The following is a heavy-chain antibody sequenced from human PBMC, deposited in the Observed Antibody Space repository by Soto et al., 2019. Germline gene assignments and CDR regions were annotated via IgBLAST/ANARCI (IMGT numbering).Heavy chain of an antibody. CDR2: ISYDGSNK. D-gene: IGHD1-26*01. J-gene: IGHJ5*02. CDR1: GFTFSSYG. CDR3: AKDLYVQPPSGWFDP. Sequence: PGGSLRLSCAASGFTFSSYGMHWVRQAPGKGLEWVAVISYDGSNKYCADSVKGRFTVSRDNSKNTLFLQMMSLRAEDTAVYYCAKDLYVQPPSGWFDPWGQGTVVTVSS. V-gene: IGHV3-30*18.